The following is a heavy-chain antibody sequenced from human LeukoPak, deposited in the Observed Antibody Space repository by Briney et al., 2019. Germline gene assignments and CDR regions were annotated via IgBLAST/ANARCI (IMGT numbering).Heavy chain of an antibody. CDR2: IDPSDSYT. V-gene: IGHV5-10-1*01. CDR1: GYSFTSNW. Sequence: GESLKISCKGSGYSFTSNWISWVRQMPGKGLEWMGRIDPSDSYTNYSPSFQGHVTISADKSISTAYLQWSSLKSSDTAMYYCARQPEGTWFDPWGQGTLVTVSS. J-gene: IGHJ5*02. CDR3: ARQPEGTWFDP. D-gene: IGHD1-1*01.